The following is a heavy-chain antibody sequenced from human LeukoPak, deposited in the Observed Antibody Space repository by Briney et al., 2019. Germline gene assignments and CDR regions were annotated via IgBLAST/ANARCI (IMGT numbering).Heavy chain of an antibody. CDR2: ISYDGSNK. Sequence: GRSLRLSCAASGFTFSSYGMHWVRQAPGKGLEWVAVISYDGSNKYYADSVKGRFTISRDNSKNTLYLQMNSLRAEDTAVYYCAKDGARGVSVPYFDYWGQGTLVTVSS. CDR1: GFTFSSYG. D-gene: IGHD3-10*01. J-gene: IGHJ4*02. CDR3: AKDGARGVSVPYFDY. V-gene: IGHV3-30*18.